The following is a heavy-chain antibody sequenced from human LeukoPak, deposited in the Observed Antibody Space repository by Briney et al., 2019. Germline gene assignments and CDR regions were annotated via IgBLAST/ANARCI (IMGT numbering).Heavy chain of an antibody. J-gene: IGHJ4*02. Sequence: GGSLRLSCVASGFTFSNYAMSWVRQAPGKGLDWVSVISGSAGKIRYAGSVKGRFTISRDNSENTVYLQMNNMRAEDTAVYYCAGRVTGYSSGYVYWGQGTLVTVSS. CDR2: ISGSAGKI. CDR3: AGRVTGYSSGYVY. D-gene: IGHD5-18*01. CDR1: GFTFSNYA. V-gene: IGHV3-23*01.